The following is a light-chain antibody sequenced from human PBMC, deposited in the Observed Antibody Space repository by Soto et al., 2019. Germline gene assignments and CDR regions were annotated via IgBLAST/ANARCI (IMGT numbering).Light chain of an antibody. V-gene: IGLV4-69*01. J-gene: IGLJ2*01. CDR2: LYSDGSH. Sequence: QSVLTQSPSASASLGASVKLTCTLSNGHSSYAIAWHQQQPEKGPRYLMKLYSDGSHSKGDGIPDRFSGSSSGAERYLTISSLQSEDEADYYCQTWGTGIQVFGGGTKLTVL. CDR3: QTWGTGIQV. CDR1: NGHSSYA.